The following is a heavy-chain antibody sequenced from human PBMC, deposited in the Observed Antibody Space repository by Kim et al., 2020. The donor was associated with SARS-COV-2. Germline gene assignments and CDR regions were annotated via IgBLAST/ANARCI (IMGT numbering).Heavy chain of an antibody. V-gene: IGHV7-4-1*02. CDR3: ARGRITMVRGAYDY. J-gene: IGHJ4*02. Sequence: AQGFTGRFVFSLDTSVSTAYLQISSLKAEDTAVYYCARGRITMVRGAYDYWGQGTLVTVSS. D-gene: IGHD3-10*01.